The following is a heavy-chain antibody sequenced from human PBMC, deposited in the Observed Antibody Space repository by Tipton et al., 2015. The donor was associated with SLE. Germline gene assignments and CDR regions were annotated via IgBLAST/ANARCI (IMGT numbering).Heavy chain of an antibody. J-gene: IGHJ6*03. CDR2: VFSSGTT. CDR1: SGSVSSGAYY. D-gene: IGHD2-15*01. V-gene: IGHV4-31*02. Sequence: LRLSCTVSSGSVSSGAYYWSWIRQHPGKGLEWIGYVFSSGTTYYNPSLQGRLSMSLDTSKNQLSLQLSSVTSADTGVYYCVKSVVVVSPRDYYYYMDVWGKGTTVTVSS. CDR3: VKSVVVVSPRDYYYYMDV.